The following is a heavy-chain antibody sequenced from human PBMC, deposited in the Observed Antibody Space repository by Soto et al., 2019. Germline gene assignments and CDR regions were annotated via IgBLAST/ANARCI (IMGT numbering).Heavy chain of an antibody. CDR3: AGGGLDSGGYYKDFDY. J-gene: IGHJ4*02. CDR1: GGSISSGGYS. V-gene: IGHV4-30-2*01. Sequence: QLQLQESGSGLVKPSQTLSLTCAVSGGSISSGGYSWSWIRQPPGKGLEWIGYIHHSGSTYYNPSLTSRVTLSVDRSKNQFSLKLSSVTAADTAVYYCAGGGLDSGGYYKDFDYWGQGTLVTVSS. CDR2: IHHSGST. D-gene: IGHD3-22*01.